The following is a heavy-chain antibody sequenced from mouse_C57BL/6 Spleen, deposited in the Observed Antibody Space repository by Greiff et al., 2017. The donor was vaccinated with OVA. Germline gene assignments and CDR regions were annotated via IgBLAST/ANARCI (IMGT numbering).Heavy chain of an antibody. CDR2: IDPSDSET. CDR1: GYTFTSYW. Sequence: QVQLKQPGAELVRPGSSVKLSCKASGYTFTSYWMHWVKQRPIQGLEWIGNIDPSDSETHYNQKFKDKATLTVDKSSSTAYMQLSSLTSEDSAVYYCARRGGYDYDGSYWYFDVWGTGTTVTVSS. V-gene: IGHV1-52*01. J-gene: IGHJ1*03. D-gene: IGHD2-4*01. CDR3: ARRGGYDYDGSYWYFDV.